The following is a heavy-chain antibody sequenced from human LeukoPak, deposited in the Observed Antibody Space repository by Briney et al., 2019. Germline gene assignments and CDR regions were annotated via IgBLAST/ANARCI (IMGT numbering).Heavy chain of an antibody. V-gene: IGHV1-69*05. Sequence: SVKVSCKASGGTFSSYAISWVRQAPGQGLEWMGGIIPIFGTANYAQKFQGRVTITTDESTSTAYMELSSLRSDATAVYYCARSRWDCSSTSCWVWFDPWGQGTLVTVSS. J-gene: IGHJ5*02. CDR2: IIPIFGTA. CDR3: ARSRWDCSSTSCWVWFDP. CDR1: GGTFSSYA. D-gene: IGHD2-2*01.